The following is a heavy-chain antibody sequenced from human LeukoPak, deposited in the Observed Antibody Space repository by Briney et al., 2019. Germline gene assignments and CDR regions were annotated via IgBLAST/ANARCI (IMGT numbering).Heavy chain of an antibody. V-gene: IGHV4-39*01. J-gene: IGHJ6*02. Sequence: SETLSLTCTVSGGSISTGSFYWGWIRQSPGKGLEWIGSIFYTGKTHYNTSLKSRVTISVDMSQNKFSLSLGSVTAADTALYYCAGLDPCYFDRGSCTYYYSMDVWGQGTTVTVSS. D-gene: IGHD3-22*01. CDR3: AGLDPCYFDRGSCTYYYSMDV. CDR2: IFYTGKT. CDR1: GGSISTGSFY.